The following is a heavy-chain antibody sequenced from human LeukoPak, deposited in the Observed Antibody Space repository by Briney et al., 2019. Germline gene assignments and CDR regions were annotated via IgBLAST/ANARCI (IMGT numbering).Heavy chain of an antibody. CDR3: ARETFLYGDYGENYYYGMDV. Sequence: KPSETLSLTCTVSGGSISSYYWSWIRQPPGKGLEWIGYIYYSGSTNYNPSLKSRVTISVDTSKNQFSLKLSSVTAADTAVYYCARETFLYGDYGENYYYGMDVWGQGTTVTVSS. J-gene: IGHJ6*02. CDR2: IYYSGST. V-gene: IGHV4-59*01. D-gene: IGHD4-17*01. CDR1: GGSISSYY.